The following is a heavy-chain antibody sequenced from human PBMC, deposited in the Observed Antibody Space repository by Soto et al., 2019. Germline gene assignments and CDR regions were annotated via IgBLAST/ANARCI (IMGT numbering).Heavy chain of an antibody. CDR1: GYIFTNHW. V-gene: IGHV5-51*01. Sequence: GESLKISCRGSGYIFTNHWMAWVRQMPGKGLEWMAIINPADSDTRYSPSFQGQVTVSVDKSTTTAYLQWSSLRASDTAMYYCARPDSSGWYDCWGQGTLVTVYS. CDR3: ARPDSSGWYDC. J-gene: IGHJ5*01. D-gene: IGHD3-22*01. CDR2: INPADSDT.